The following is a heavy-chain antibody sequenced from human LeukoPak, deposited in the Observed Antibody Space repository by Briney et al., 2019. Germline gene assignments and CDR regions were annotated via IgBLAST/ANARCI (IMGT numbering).Heavy chain of an antibody. CDR1: GGSISSSDYY. CDR2: IYYSGSA. Sequence: SETLSLTCTVSGGSISSSDYYWGWIRQPPGKGLEWIGSIYYSGSAYYNPSLKSRVSISVDTSKNQFSLKLRSVTAAGTAVYYCASPMAWAHNRRDSDYWGLGTLVTVSS. V-gene: IGHV4-39*07. CDR3: ASPMAWAHNRRDSDY. J-gene: IGHJ4*02. D-gene: IGHD5-24*01.